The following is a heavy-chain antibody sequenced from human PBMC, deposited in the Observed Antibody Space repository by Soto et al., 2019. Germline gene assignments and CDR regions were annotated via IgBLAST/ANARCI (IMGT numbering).Heavy chain of an antibody. Sequence: SETLSLTCTVSGGSISSYYWSWIRQPPGKGLEWIGYIYYSGSTNYNPSLKSRVTISVDTSKNQFSLKLSSVTAADTAVYYCARLMGYDILTGYRDPNSDYYYYGMDVWGQGTTVTVSS. CDR1: GGSISSYY. D-gene: IGHD3-9*01. J-gene: IGHJ6*02. CDR2: IYYSGST. V-gene: IGHV4-59*01. CDR3: ARLMGYDILTGYRDPNSDYYYYGMDV.